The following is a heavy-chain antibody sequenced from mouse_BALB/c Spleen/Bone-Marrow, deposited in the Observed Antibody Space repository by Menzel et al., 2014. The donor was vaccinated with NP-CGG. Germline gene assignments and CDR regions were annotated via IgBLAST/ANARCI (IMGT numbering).Heavy chain of an antibody. CDR2: IWGDGNT. V-gene: IGHV2-6-7*01. J-gene: IGHJ4*01. D-gene: IGHD1-2*01. CDR1: GFSLTGYG. Sequence: VHLVESGPGLVAPSQSLSITCTVSGFSLTGYGINWVRQPPGKGLEWLGMIWGDGNTDYNSALKSRLSISKDDSKSQVFLKMNSLQTDDTARYYCARAPGYDLYYAMDYWGQGTSVTVSS. CDR3: ARAPGYDLYYAMDY.